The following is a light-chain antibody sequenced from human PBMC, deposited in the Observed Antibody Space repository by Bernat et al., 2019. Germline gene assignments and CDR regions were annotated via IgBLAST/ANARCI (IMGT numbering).Light chain of an antibody. Sequence: DIQMTQSPSSVSASVGDRVTITCRVSQDIRRWLAWYQQKPGKAPKLLIYAASTLQSGVPSRFNGSGSGTNFTLNLSSLQPEDFATYYCQQSDNLFAFGPGTKVDVK. CDR1: QDIRRW. V-gene: IGKV1-12*01. CDR2: AAS. J-gene: IGKJ3*01. CDR3: QQSDNLFA.